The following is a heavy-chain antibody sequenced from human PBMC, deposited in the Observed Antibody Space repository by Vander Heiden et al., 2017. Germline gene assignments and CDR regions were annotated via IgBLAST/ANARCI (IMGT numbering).Heavy chain of an antibody. V-gene: IGHV1-2*02. CDR2: INPNSGGT. Sequence: QVQPVQSGAEVKKPGASVKVSCKPSGYTFTGYYIHWVRQAPGQGLEWMGWINPNSGGTNYAQQFQGRVTMTRDTSISTAYMELSRLTSDDTAVYFCARGGPYCGGDCYPDYWGQGTLVTVSS. D-gene: IGHD2-21*02. J-gene: IGHJ4*02. CDR3: ARGGPYCGGDCYPDY. CDR1: GYTFTGYY.